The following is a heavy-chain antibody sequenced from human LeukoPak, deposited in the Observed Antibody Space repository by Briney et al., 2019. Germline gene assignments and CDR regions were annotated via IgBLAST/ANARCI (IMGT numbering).Heavy chain of an antibody. V-gene: IGHV4-39*01. D-gene: IGHD3-22*01. CDR3: ARSSYYDSSGYPTPPGY. CDR2: IYYSGST. Sequence: SETLSLTCTVSGGPISSSRYSWGWIRQPPGKGLEWIGSIYYSGSTYYNPSLKSRVTISVDTSKNQFSLKLSSVTAADTAVYYCARSSYYDSSGYPTPPGYWGHGTLVTVSS. CDR1: GGPISSSRYS. J-gene: IGHJ4*01.